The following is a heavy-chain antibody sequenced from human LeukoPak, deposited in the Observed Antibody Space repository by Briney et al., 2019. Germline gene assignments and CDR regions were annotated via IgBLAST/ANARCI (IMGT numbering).Heavy chain of an antibody. Sequence: PSETLSLTCAVSGGSFSGYYWSWIRQPPGKGLEWIGEINHSGSTNYNPSLKSRVTISVDTSKNQFSLKLSSVTAADTAVYYCARGLRLYYYGSGRSTNWFDPWGQGTMVTVSS. D-gene: IGHD3-10*01. CDR1: GGSFSGYY. CDR3: ARGLRLYYYGSGRSTNWFDP. CDR2: INHSGST. V-gene: IGHV4-34*01. J-gene: IGHJ5*02.